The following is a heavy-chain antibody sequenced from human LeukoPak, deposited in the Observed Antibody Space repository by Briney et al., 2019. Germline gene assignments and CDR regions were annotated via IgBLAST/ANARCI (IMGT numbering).Heavy chain of an antibody. CDR3: AKDPDTAMAYYYYGMDV. D-gene: IGHD5-18*01. J-gene: IGHJ6*02. CDR2: ISGSGGST. CDR1: GFTFSSYA. V-gene: IGHV3-23*01. Sequence: GGSLRLSCAASGFTFSSYAMSWVRQAPGKGLEWVSAISGSGGSTYYADSVKGRFTICRDNSKNTLYLQMNSLRAEDTAVYYCAKDPDTAMAYYYYGMDVWGQGTTVTASS.